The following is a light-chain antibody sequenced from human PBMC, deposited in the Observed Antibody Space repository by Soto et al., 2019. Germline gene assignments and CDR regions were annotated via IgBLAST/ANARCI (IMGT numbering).Light chain of an antibody. V-gene: IGLV1-47*01. J-gene: IGLJ2*01. CDR3: AAYTGNLNGPV. CDR1: SSTFANNY. Sequence: QSALTQPPSVSGTPGQRVSISCSGDSSTFANNYVHWYQQVPGAAPQLLMYRTDQRPSGVPERFSGSKSGTSASLTISGLRPEDEAQYYCAAYTGNLNGPVFGGGTKLTVL. CDR2: RTD.